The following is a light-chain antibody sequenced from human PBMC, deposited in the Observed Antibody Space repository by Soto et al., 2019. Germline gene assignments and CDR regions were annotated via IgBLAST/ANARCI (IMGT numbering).Light chain of an antibody. V-gene: IGKV1-5*01. CDR3: QKYISAPLN. Sequence: DIQMTQSPSTLSASVGDSVTITCRASQSISSWLAWYQQKPGKAPKLLIYDASSLESGVPSRFSGSGAVTEFTLTSSSLQPEDVAAYYCQKYISAPLNFGGGTKVDIK. CDR2: DAS. CDR1: QSISSW. J-gene: IGKJ4*01.